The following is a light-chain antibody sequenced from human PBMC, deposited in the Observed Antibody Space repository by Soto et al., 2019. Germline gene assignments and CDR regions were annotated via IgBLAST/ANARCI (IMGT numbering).Light chain of an antibody. J-gene: IGLJ2*01. CDR3: SSYTSSSTVV. CDR1: SSDVGGYNC. Sequence: QSVLTQPASVSGSPGQSITISCTGTSSDVGGYNCVSWYQQHPGKAPKLIIYDVSNRPSGVSNRFSGSKSGNTASLTISGLQAEDEADYYCSSYTSSSTVVFGGGTKLTVL. CDR2: DVS. V-gene: IGLV2-14*01.